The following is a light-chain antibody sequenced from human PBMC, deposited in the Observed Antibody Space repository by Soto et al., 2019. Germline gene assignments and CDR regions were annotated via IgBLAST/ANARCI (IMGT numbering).Light chain of an antibody. CDR2: DVT. CDR3: CSYAGSYTSVV. V-gene: IGLV2-11*01. J-gene: IGLJ2*01. CDR1: SSDVGGYNY. Sequence: QSALTQPRSVSGSPGQSVTISCTGTSSDVGGYNYVSWYQQHPGKAPKLLIYDVTKRPSGVPDRFSGSKSGNTASLTISGPQAEDEGDYNCCSYAGSYTSVVFGGGTKLTVL.